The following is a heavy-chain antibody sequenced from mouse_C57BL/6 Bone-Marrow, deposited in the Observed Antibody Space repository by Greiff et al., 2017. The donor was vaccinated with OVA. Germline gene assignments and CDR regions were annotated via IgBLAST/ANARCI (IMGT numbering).Heavy chain of an antibody. CDR2: IYPGTGSN. D-gene: IGHD1-1*01. Sequence: VHVKQPGAELVKPGASVKMSCKASGYTFTSYWINWVKKRPGQGLEWIGDIYPGTGSNNYNEKFKSKATLTVDTSSSTAYIQLRSRTSADSAVYYWARRFYGSSYWYFDVWGTGTTVTVSS. V-gene: IGHV1-55*01. CDR3: ARRFYGSSYWYFDV. CDR1: GYTFTSYW. J-gene: IGHJ1*03.